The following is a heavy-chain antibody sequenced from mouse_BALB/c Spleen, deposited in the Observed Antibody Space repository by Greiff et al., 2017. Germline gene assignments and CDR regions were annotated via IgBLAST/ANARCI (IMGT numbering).Heavy chain of an antibody. CDR2: IWAGGST. Sequence: VKLVESGPGLVAPSQSLSITCTVSGFSLTSYGVHWVRQPPGKGLEWLGVIWAGGSTNYNSALMSRLSISKDNSKSQVFLKMNSLQTDDTAMYYCARAGDREGYYFDYWGQGTTLTVSS. J-gene: IGHJ2*01. CDR3: ARAGDREGYYFDY. CDR1: GFSLTSYG. V-gene: IGHV2-9*02.